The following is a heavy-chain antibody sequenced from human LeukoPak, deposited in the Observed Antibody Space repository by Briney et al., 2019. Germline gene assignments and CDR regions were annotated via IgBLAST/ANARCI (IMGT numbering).Heavy chain of an antibody. D-gene: IGHD5-12*01. CDR1: GFTFSTYV. CDR3: ARGEFSGLDY. Sequence: GGSLRLSCAASGFTFSTYVMHWVRQAPGKGLEWVAVILYDGSNEHYTDSVRGRFTISRDNPKNTLWLQMNSLTADDTAVYYCARGEFSGLDYWGQGTLVTVSS. CDR2: ILYDGSNE. V-gene: IGHV3-30-3*01. J-gene: IGHJ4*02.